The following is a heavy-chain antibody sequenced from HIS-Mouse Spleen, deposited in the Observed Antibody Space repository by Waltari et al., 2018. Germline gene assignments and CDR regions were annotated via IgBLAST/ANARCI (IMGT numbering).Heavy chain of an antibody. J-gene: IGHJ2*01. V-gene: IGHV4-39*07. CDR1: GVSISSSSYY. CDR2: IYYSGGT. CDR3: AREIPYSSSWYDWYFDL. D-gene: IGHD6-13*01. Sequence: QLQLQESGPGLVKPSETLSLTCPVPGVSISSSSYYWGWIRQPPGKGLEWIGSIYYSGGTYYNPSLKSRVTISVDTSKNQFSLKLSSVTAADTAVYYCAREIPYSSSWYDWYFDLWGRGTLVTVSS.